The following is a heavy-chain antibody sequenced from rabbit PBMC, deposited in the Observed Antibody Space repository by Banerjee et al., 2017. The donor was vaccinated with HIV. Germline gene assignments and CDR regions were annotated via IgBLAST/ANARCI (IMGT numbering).Heavy chain of an antibody. V-gene: IGHV1S40*01. Sequence: QSLEESGGDLVKPGASLTLTCTASGFDLSTYYYMCWVRQAPGKGLEWIACIYSASSGTTYYASWAKGRFTISKTSSTTVTLQMTSLTLADTAIYFCARTAGYVGHAYLWGQGTLVSVS. CDR2: IYSASSGTT. J-gene: IGHJ4*01. CDR3: ARTAGYVGHAYL. D-gene: IGHD4-2*01. CDR1: GFDLSTYYY.